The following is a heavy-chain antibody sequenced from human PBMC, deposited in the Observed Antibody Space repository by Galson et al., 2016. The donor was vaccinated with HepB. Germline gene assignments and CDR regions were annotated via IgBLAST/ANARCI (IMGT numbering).Heavy chain of an antibody. J-gene: IGHJ3*02. V-gene: IGHV3-30*03. Sequence: SLRLSCAASGFTFSNYAMHWVRQAPGKGLEWVAVISYDASNKYYADSVKGRFTISRDNSKNTLYLQMNSLRAEDTAVYYCARDARKTLQDAFDIWGQGTMVTVSS. CDR3: ARDARKTLQDAFDI. CDR2: ISYDASNK. CDR1: GFTFSNYA.